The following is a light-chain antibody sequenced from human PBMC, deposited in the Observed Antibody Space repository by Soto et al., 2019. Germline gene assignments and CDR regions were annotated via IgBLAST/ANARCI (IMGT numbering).Light chain of an antibody. V-gene: IGKV1-5*01. CDR2: DVS. Sequence: DIQMTQSPSTLSASVGDRVTITCRASQNIERWLAWYQQKPGKAPKLLLYDVSSLESGVPSRFSGRGSGTEFILTINGLQPDDFATYLCQQCTSGKWKFGDGTKVDIK. CDR3: QQCTSGKWK. J-gene: IGKJ1*01. CDR1: QNIERW.